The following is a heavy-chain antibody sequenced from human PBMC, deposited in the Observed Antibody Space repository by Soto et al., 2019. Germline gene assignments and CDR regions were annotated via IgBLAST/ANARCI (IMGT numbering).Heavy chain of an antibody. CDR1: GYTFNTYF. J-gene: IGHJ4*02. CDR2: ISPHNGNT. V-gene: IGHV1-18*01. Sequence: HVQLVQSGGELKKPGASVKVSCNTSGYTFNTYFITWVRQAPGQGLEWMGWISPHNGNTNYAEKFQGRVTMTADTITKTAYVEPRNLRIDDTAVDYWARDTGNSFDYWGQGTPVTVSS. CDR3: ARDTGNSFDY.